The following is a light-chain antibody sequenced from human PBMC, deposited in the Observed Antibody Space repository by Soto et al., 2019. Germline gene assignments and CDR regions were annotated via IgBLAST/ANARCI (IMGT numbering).Light chain of an antibody. V-gene: IGLV2-14*03. CDR2: DVS. Sequence: QSALTQPASVSGSPGQSITISCTGTSSDVGAYNYVSWYQQHPGKAPKLMIYDVSNRPSGVSNRFSGYKSGNTASLTISGLQAEDEGEFYCSSYTTSSALVFGGGTKLTVL. CDR3: SSYTTSSALV. CDR1: SSDVGAYNY. J-gene: IGLJ3*02.